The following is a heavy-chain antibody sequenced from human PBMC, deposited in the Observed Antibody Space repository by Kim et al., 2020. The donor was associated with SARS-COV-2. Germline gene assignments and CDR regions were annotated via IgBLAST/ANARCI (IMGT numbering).Heavy chain of an antibody. J-gene: IGHJ3*02. CDR3: ARQLQNGALGRAFDI. V-gene: IGHV4-59*08. D-gene: IGHD1-26*01. Sequence: PSLKSRVTISVDTSKNQFSLKLSSVTAADTAVYYCARQLQNGALGRAFDIWGQGTMVTVSS.